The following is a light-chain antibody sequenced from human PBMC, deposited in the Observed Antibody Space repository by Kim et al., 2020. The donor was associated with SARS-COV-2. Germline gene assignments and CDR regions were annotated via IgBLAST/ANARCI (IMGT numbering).Light chain of an antibody. J-gene: IGLJ1*01. Sequence: SSELTQDPAVSVALGQTVRITCQGDSLRSYYASWYQQKPGQAPVLVIYGKNNRPSGIPDRFSGSSSANTASLTITGAQAEDEADYYCNSRDSSGNPLRVF. CDR1: SLRSYY. V-gene: IGLV3-19*01. CDR3: NSRDSSGNPLRV. CDR2: GKN.